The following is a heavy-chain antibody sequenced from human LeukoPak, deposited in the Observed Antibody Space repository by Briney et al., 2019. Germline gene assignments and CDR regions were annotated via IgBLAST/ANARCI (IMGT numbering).Heavy chain of an antibody. CDR1: GFTFNSYA. V-gene: IGHV3-23*01. D-gene: IGHD6-19*01. CDR3: ATSIAVAGTGFDY. CDR2: ISGSGGST. Sequence: GGSLRLSCAASGFTFNSYAMSWVRQAPGKGLEWVSAISGSGGSTYYADSVKGRFTISRDNSKNTLYLQMNSLRAEDTAVYYCATSIAVAGTGFDYWGQGTLVTVSS. J-gene: IGHJ4*02.